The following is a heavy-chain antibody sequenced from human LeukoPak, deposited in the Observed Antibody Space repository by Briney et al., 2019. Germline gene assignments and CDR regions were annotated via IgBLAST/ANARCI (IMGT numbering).Heavy chain of an antibody. CDR1: AFTFSSYW. Sequence: GGSLRLSCAAFAFTFSSYWMTWVRQAPGEGLEWVANINRDGSEKNHVDSVKGRFIISRDNAKNSLYLQMDSLRAEDTAVYYCARDRTYCSGGRCYDLFDIWGQGTMVTVSS. J-gene: IGHJ3*02. CDR3: ARDRTYCSGGRCYDLFDI. V-gene: IGHV3-7*01. D-gene: IGHD2-15*01. CDR2: INRDGSEK.